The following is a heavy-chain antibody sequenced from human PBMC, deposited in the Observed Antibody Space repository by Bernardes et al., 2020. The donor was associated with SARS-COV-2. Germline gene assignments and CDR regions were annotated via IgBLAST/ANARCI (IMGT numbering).Heavy chain of an antibody. D-gene: IGHD5-18*01. CDR3: ARDRLEGDAAMVAVY. CDR2: ISAYNGNT. J-gene: IGHJ4*02. Sequence: ASVKVSCKASGYTFTSYGISWVRQAPGQGLEWLGWISAYNGNTNYAQKVQGRVTMTTDTSTSTAYMELRSLTSDDTAVYYCARDRLEGDAAMVAVYWGQGSLVTVSS. CDR1: GYTFTSYG. V-gene: IGHV1-18*04.